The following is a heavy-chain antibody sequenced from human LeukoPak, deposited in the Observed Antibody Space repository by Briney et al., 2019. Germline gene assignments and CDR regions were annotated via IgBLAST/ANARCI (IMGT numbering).Heavy chain of an antibody. CDR2: IYYSGST. CDR1: SGSISSYY. CDR3: ARSAPHRYYDSSGYYFDY. D-gene: IGHD3-22*01. Sequence: SETLSLTCTVSSGSISSYYWSWIRQPPGKGLEWIGYIYYSGSTNYNPSLKSRVTISVDTSKNQFSLKLSSVTAADTAVYYCARSAPHRYYDSSGYYFDYWGQGTLVTVSS. V-gene: IGHV4-59*08. J-gene: IGHJ4*02.